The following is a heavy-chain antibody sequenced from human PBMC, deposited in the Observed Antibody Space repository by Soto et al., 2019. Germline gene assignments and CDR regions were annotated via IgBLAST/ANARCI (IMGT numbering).Heavy chain of an antibody. D-gene: IGHD3-10*01. J-gene: IGHJ6*03. CDR1: GFTFDDYA. CDR2: ISWNSGSI. CDR3: AKDNYYGSGSYIDYYYYMDV. Sequence: GGSLRLSCAASGFTFDDYAMHWVRQAPGKGPEWVSGISWNSGSIGYADSVKGRFTISRDNAKNSLYLQMNSLRAEDTALYYCAKDNYYGSGSYIDYYYYMDVWGKGTTVTVSS. V-gene: IGHV3-9*01.